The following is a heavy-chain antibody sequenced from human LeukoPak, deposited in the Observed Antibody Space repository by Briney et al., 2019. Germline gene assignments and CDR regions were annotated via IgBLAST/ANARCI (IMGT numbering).Heavy chain of an antibody. CDR2: ISEDGGST. J-gene: IGHJ4*02. CDR3: AKDGDYGDYGTNDY. D-gene: IGHD4-17*01. V-gene: IGHV3-43*02. CDR1: GFTFDDYA. Sequence: PGGSLRLSCAASGFTFDDYAMHWVRQAPGKGLEGVSLISEDGGSTYYADSVKGRFTISRDNSKNSLYLQMNSLRTEDTALYYCAKDGDYGDYGTNDYWGQGALVTVSS.